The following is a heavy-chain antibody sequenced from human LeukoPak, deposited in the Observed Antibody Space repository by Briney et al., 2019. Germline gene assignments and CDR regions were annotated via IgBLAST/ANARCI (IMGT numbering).Heavy chain of an antibody. V-gene: IGHV4-59*01. CDR1: GDSISSYY. CDR2: IYYSGST. J-gene: IGHJ6*03. CDR3: ARLNSGNYMDV. D-gene: IGHD1-26*01. Sequence: PSGTLSLTCTVSGDSISSYYWNWIRQPPGKGLEWIGYIYYSGSTNYNPSLKSRVTISVDTSKNQFSLKLSSVTAADMAVYYCARLNSGNYMDVWGKGTTVTVYS.